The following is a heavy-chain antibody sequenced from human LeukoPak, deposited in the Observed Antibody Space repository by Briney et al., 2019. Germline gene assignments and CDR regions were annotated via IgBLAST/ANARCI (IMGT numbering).Heavy chain of an antibody. CDR2: INPSGGST. V-gene: IGHV1-46*01. CDR1: GYTFTSYY. J-gene: IGHJ6*02. CDR3: ASHFGVVTHYYYYYGMDV. D-gene: IGHD3-3*01. Sequence: ASVKVSCKASGYTFTSYYMHWVRQAPGQGLEWMGIINPSGGSTSYAQKFQGRVTMTRDTSTSTVYMELSSLRSEDTAVYYCASHFGVVTHYYYYYGMDVWGQGTTVTVSS.